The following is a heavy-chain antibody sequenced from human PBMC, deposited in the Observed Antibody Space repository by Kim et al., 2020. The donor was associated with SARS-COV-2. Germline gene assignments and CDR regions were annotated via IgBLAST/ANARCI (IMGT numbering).Heavy chain of an antibody. D-gene: IGHD6-19*01. CDR3: ARESLASGWYSYYYGMDV. J-gene: IGHJ6*02. V-gene: IGHV3-30*07. Sequence: KGRFTISRDNSKTTLYLQMNSLRAEDTAVYYCARESLASGWYSYYYGMDVWGQGTTVTVSS.